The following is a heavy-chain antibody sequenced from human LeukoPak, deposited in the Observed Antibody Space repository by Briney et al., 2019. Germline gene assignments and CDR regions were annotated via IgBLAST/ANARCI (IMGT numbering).Heavy chain of an antibody. D-gene: IGHD6-13*01. CDR3: ARHGIAAGPI. CDR2: IYYSGST. J-gene: IGHJ3*02. Sequence: SETLSLTCTVSGGSVSSSSSFWGWIRQTPGKGLEWIGYIYYSGSTNYNPSLKSRVTISVDTSKKQFSLKLSSVTAADTAVYYCARHGIAAGPIWGQGTMVTVPS. CDR1: GGSVSSSSSF. V-gene: IGHV4-61*05.